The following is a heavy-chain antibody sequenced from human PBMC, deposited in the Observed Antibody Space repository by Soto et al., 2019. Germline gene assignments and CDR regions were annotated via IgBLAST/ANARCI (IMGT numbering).Heavy chain of an antibody. CDR2: IYHSGNT. Sequence: SENLSLTCAVSGGSISSGGYSWSWVRQPPGKGLEWIGYIYHSGNTYYNPSLKSRVTISVGRSKNQFSLKLSSVTAADTAVYYCARCCYYDSSGYYYPNWFDPWGQGTLVTVSS. CDR3: ARCCYYDSSGYYYPNWFDP. CDR1: GGSISSGGYS. J-gene: IGHJ5*02. D-gene: IGHD3-22*01. V-gene: IGHV4-30-2*01.